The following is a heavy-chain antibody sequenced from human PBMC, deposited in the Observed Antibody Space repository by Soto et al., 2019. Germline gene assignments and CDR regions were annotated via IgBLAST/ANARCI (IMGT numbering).Heavy chain of an antibody. Sequence: VGSLILSCAASGFTFSSYSMSWVRQAPGKGLEWVSAINNGGGSTFYADSVKGRFTISRDNSKNTLYLQMNSLRAEDTAIYYCAKSRTPVTTCYDYWGQGALVTVS. CDR2: INNGGGST. CDR3: AKSRTPVTTCYDY. D-gene: IGHD4-17*01. J-gene: IGHJ4*02. CDR1: GFTFSSYS. V-gene: IGHV3-23*01.